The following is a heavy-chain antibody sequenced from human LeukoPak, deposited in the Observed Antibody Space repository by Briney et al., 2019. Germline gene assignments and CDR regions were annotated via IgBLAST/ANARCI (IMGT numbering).Heavy chain of an antibody. Sequence: KISCQGSGYNFPIYWIGWVRQMPGQGLEWMGIIYPDDSNTIYGPSFQGQVTISADKSINTAYLEWSSLKASDTAIYYCARQGAAGKYYYYYMDVWGKGTTVTVSS. D-gene: IGHD6-13*01. CDR2: IYPDDSNT. J-gene: IGHJ6*03. CDR1: GYNFPIYW. CDR3: ARQGAAGKYYYYYMDV. V-gene: IGHV5-51*01.